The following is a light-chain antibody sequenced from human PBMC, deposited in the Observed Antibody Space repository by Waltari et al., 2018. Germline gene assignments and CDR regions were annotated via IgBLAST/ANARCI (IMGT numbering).Light chain of an antibody. Sequence: VLTQSPGTLSLSPGGKATLSCRASQSISKYLVWYQQRPGHAPRLLIYAASTRATGVPDRFSGSGYGTDFTLTISRLEPEDFAVYYCQNHERLPATFGQGTKVEIK. J-gene: IGKJ1*01. CDR1: QSISKY. CDR3: QNHERLPAT. V-gene: IGKV3-20*01. CDR2: AAS.